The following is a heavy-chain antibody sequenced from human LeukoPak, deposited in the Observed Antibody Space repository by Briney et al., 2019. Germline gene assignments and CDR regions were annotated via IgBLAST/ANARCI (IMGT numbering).Heavy chain of an antibody. J-gene: IGHJ4*02. D-gene: IGHD3-9*01. CDR2: ISSSGSII. CDR1: GFIFSSYE. V-gene: IGHV3-48*03. CDR3: ARGYHDIFTGYFEYLDY. Sequence: PGGSLRLSCGASGFIFSSYEMNWVRQAPGKGLEWISYISSSGSIIYYADSVKGRFTISRDDAKNSLYLQMNNLRVEDTAVYFCARGYHDIFTGYFEYLDYRGQGTLVTVSS.